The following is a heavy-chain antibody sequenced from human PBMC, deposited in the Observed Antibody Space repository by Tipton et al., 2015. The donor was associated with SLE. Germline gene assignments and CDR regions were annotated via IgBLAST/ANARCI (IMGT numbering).Heavy chain of an antibody. CDR1: GASISSSY. D-gene: IGHD3-10*01. CDR3: ARELMVVRGLSRRDAFDI. CDR2: IYTSGNT. J-gene: IGHJ3*02. Sequence: TLSLTCTVSGASISSSYWSWIRQPAGKGLEWIGHIYTSGNTNYNPSLKSRVTISVDTSKNQFSLKVTSVTASDTAVYYCARELMVVRGLSRRDAFDIWGQGAMVTVSS. V-gene: IGHV4-4*07.